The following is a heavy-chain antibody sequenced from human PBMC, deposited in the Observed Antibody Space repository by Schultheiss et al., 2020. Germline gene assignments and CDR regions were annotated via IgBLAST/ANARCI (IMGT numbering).Heavy chain of an antibody. CDR2: IRQDGGAK. V-gene: IGHV3-7*03. J-gene: IGHJ4*02. CDR1: GFAFSSYW. CDR3: ATSWDSSGND. D-gene: IGHD6-19*01. Sequence: GGSLRLSCAASGFAFSSYWMSWVRLAPGKGLEWVANIRQDGGAKYYIDAVKGRFTISRDNSKNSLYLQMSYLRAEDTAVYYCATSWDSSGNDWGQGTLVTGSS.